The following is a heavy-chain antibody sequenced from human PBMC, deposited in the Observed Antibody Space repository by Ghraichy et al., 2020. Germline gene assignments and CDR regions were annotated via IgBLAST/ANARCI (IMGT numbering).Heavy chain of an antibody. V-gene: IGHV3-53*01. CDR1: GFSVSGTY. J-gene: IGHJ1*01. D-gene: IGHD3-16*01. CDR3: ARARAITTTTYYFQH. Sequence: GESLNISCAASGFSVSGTYMTWFRQAPGKGLEWVSSIYSGDSTFYADAVKCRFTISRDNSNNTLYLQVHSLRVDDTAVYYCARARAITTTTYYFQHWGQGTPVTISS. CDR2: IYSGDST.